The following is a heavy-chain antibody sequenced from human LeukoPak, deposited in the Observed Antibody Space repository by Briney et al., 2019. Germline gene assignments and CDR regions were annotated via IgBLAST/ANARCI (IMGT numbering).Heavy chain of an antibody. CDR1: GGSVRSYY. CDR2: IYYSEST. V-gene: IGHV4-59*02. J-gene: IGHJ6*03. CDR3: GGGGFGEAYYYYYYMDV. Sequence: PSETLSLTCTVSGGSVRSYYWSWIRQTPGKGLEWIGYIYYSESTNYNPSLKSQVTISVDTSKNQFSLKLSSVTAADTAVYYCGGGGFGEAYYYYYYMDVWGKGTTVTVSS. D-gene: IGHD3-10*01.